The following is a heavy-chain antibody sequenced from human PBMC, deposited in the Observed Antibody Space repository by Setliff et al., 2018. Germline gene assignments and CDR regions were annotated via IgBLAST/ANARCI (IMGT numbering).Heavy chain of an antibody. CDR3: TRNFLGWLARF. V-gene: IGHV4-59*10. CDR1: GGSFSGYY. J-gene: IGHJ4*02. D-gene: IGHD6-19*01. Sequence: SETLSLTCAVYGGSFSGYYWSWFRQPAGKGLEWIGRIYSDENTDYNPSLKSRVTMSADTSKNQFSLKLKSVTAADTAVYYCTRNFLGWLARFWGRGTLVTVSS. CDR2: IYSDENT.